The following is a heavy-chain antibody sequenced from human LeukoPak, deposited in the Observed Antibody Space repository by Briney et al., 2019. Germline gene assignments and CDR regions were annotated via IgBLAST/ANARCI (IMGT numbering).Heavy chain of an antibody. CDR1: GYTFTSYY. CDR2: INPSGGST. V-gene: IGHV1-46*01. D-gene: IGHD1-14*01. Sequence: ASVKVSCKASGYTFTSYYMHWVRQAPGQGLEWMGIINPSGGSTNYAQKFQGRVTITTDESTSTAYMELSSLRSEDTAVYYCARESMGGPDDAFDIWGQGTMVTVSS. J-gene: IGHJ3*02. CDR3: ARESMGGPDDAFDI.